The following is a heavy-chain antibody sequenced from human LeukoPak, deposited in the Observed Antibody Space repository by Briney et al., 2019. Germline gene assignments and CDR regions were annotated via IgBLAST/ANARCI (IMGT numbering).Heavy chain of an antibody. V-gene: IGHV3-33*06. J-gene: IGHJ4*02. CDR1: GFTFSSYG. CDR2: IWYDGSNK. Sequence: PGGSLRLSCAASGFTFSSYGMHWVRQAPGKGLEWVAVIWYDGSNKYYADSVKGRFTISRDNSKNTLYPQMNSLRAEDTAVYYCAKGFDYAVWYYFDYWGQGTLVTVSS. D-gene: IGHD4-17*01. CDR3: AKGFDYAVWYYFDY.